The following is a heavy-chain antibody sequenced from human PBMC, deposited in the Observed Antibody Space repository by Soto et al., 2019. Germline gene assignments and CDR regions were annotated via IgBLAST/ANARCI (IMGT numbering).Heavy chain of an antibody. CDR1: GYTFTNYG. CDR3: LRAAGGITSPFDY. CDR2: ISAYNGNT. D-gene: IGHD3-16*01. V-gene: IGHV1-18*01. Sequence: QVQLVQSRAEVKKPGASVKVSCKASGYTFTNYGINWVRQAPGQGLEWMGWISAYNGNTNYAQKFQGRVTMTTDTSTSTANMELRRLRSDDTAVDYCLRAAGGITSPFDYWGQGTLVTVSS. J-gene: IGHJ4*02.